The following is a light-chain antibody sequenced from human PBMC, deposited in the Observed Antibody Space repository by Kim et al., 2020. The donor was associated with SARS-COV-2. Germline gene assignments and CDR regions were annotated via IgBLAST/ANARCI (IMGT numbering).Light chain of an antibody. CDR1: QSVSSTY. CDR3: QQYGSSPRT. CDR2: GAS. J-gene: IGKJ2*01. V-gene: IGKV3-20*01. Sequence: EIVLTQSPGTLSLSPGERATLSCRASQSVSSTYLAWYQQKPGQAPRLLIYGASSRATGIPDRFSDSGSGTDFTLTISRLEPEDFAVYYCQQYGSSPRTFGQGTKLEI.